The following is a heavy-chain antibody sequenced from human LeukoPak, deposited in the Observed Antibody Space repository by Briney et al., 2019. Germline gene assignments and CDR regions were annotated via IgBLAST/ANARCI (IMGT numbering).Heavy chain of an antibody. CDR1: GGTFSNYA. V-gene: IGHV1-69*13. D-gene: IGHD3-10*01. CDR3: ARVSTVVRGVRRGYSYYYMDV. J-gene: IGHJ6*03. Sequence: GASVKVSCKASGGTFSNYAINRVRQAPGQGLEWMGGIIPIFGTTNFAQKFQGRVTITADESTSTAYMELSSLRSEDTAVYYCARVSTVVRGVRRGYSYYYMDVWGKGTTVTIFS. CDR2: IIPIFGTT.